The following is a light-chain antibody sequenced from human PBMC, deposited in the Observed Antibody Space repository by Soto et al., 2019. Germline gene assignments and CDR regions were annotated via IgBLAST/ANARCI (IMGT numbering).Light chain of an antibody. CDR2: GVS. CDR3: QHYSSSPPSIT. CDR1: QSISRSH. Sequence: IVLTQSPGTLSLSPGEGATLSCRASQSISRSHLAWYRQIPGQAPRLLMDGVSDRATGIPGRFSVSGTGTDFTLTISRLEPEDFAVYYCQHYSSSPPSITFGQGTRLEIK. J-gene: IGKJ5*01. V-gene: IGKV3-20*01.